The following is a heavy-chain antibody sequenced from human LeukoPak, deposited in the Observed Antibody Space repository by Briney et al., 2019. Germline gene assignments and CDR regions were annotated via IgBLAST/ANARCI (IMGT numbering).Heavy chain of an antibody. CDR1: GFTFSDYY. D-gene: IGHD1-26*01. CDR3: ARDHGGATRPDAFDI. J-gene: IGHJ3*02. Sequence: NPGGSLRLSCAASGFTFSDYYMSWIRQAPGKGLEWVSYISSSSSYTNYADSVKGRFTISGDNAKNSLYLQMNSLRAEDTAVYYCARDHGGATRPDAFDIWGQGTMVTVSS. V-gene: IGHV3-11*05. CDR2: ISSSSSYT.